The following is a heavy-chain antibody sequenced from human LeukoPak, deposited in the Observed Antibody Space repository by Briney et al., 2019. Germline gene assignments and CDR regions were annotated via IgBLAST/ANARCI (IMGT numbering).Heavy chain of an antibody. V-gene: IGHV3-74*01. CDR1: GFTFSSYW. J-gene: IGHJ6*02. Sequence: GGSLRLSCAASGFTFSSYWMHWVRQAPGKGLVWVSRINSDGSSTSYADSVKGRFTISRDNAKNTLYLQMNSLRAEDMAVYYCARFAGDEYSSPYGMDVWGQGTTVTVSS. CDR2: INSDGSST. D-gene: IGHD6-6*01. CDR3: ARFAGDEYSSPYGMDV.